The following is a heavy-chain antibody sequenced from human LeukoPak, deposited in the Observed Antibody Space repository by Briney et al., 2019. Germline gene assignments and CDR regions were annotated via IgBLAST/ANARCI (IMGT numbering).Heavy chain of an antibody. J-gene: IGHJ4*02. CDR1: GFTLSSYE. D-gene: IGHD6-13*01. CDR3: ARGPYSSNWYVDY. CDR2: ISRTGNSI. V-gene: IGHV3-48*03. Sequence: GGPLRLFYAASGFTLSSYEMNWVRLAPGKGLEWLSYISRTGNSIYYADSVEGRFTISRESAKNSLFLQMNSLRAEDTAVYYCARGPYSSNWYVDYWVEGSLVSVAS.